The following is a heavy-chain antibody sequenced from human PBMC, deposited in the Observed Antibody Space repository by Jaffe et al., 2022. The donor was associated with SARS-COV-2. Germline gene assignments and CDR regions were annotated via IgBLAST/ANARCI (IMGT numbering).Heavy chain of an antibody. CDR3: ARRYYYDSSGYPPRWYFDL. J-gene: IGHJ2*01. D-gene: IGHD3-22*01. CDR1: GYSFTSYW. Sequence: EVQLVQSGAEVKKPGESLKISCKGSGYSFTSYWIGWVRQMPGKGLEWMGIIYPGDSDTRYSPSFQGQVTISADKSISTAYLQWSSLKASDTAMYYCARRYYYDSSGYPPRWYFDLWGRGTLVTVSS. V-gene: IGHV5-51*01. CDR2: IYPGDSDT.